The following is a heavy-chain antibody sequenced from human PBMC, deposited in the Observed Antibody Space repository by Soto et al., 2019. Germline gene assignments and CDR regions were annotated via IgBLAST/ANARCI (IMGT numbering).Heavy chain of an antibody. Sequence: QVQLQESGPGLVKPSQTLSLTCTVSGDSIGTGGYYWDWIHQHPGKVPEWIGYIHYSGNTYYNPSLKCRLTISLDTSKNQFSLRLSSVTAADTAVYYCATNHDDISGRTPLLFDSWGQGTLVTVSS. D-gene: IGHD3-22*01. J-gene: IGHJ4*02. CDR2: IHYSGNT. CDR3: ATNHDDISGRTPLLFDS. V-gene: IGHV4-31*03. CDR1: GDSIGTGGYY.